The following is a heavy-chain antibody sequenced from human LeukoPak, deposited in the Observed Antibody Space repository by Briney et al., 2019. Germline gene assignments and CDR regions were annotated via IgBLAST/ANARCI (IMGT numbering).Heavy chain of an antibody. CDR2: IYTGGST. CDR1: GGSISSYY. Sequence: PSETLSLTCTVSGGSISSYYWSWIRQPAGKGLEWIGRIYTGGSTNYNPSLKSRVTMSVDTSKNQFSLKLSSVTAADTAVYYCARGGGTMVRDLKAFDIWGQGTMVTVSS. J-gene: IGHJ3*02. D-gene: IGHD3-10*01. CDR3: ARGGGTMVRDLKAFDI. V-gene: IGHV4-4*07.